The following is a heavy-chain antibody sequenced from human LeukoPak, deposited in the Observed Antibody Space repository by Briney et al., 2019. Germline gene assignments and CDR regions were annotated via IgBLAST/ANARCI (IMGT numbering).Heavy chain of an antibody. Sequence: SETLSLTCAVYGGSFSGYYWSGIRQPPGKGLEWIGEINHSGITNYNPSLKSRVTISVDTSKNQFSLKLSSVTAADTAVYYCARGRVVGATTPLGYWGQGTLVTVSS. CDR1: GGSFSGYY. CDR2: INHSGIT. CDR3: ARGRVVGATTPLGY. V-gene: IGHV4-34*01. D-gene: IGHD1-26*01. J-gene: IGHJ4*02.